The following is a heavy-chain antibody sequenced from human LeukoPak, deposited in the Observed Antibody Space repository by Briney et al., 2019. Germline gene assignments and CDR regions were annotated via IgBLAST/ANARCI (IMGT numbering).Heavy chain of an antibody. D-gene: IGHD1-26*01. Sequence: SETLSLTCTVSGGSISSYYWSWIRQPAGKGLEWIGRIYTSGSTNYNPSLKSRVTMSVDTSKNQFSLKLSSMTAADTAVYYCARDSLVGAYYYFDFWGQGTLVTVSS. J-gene: IGHJ4*02. CDR3: ARDSLVGAYYYFDF. V-gene: IGHV4-4*07. CDR1: GGSISSYY. CDR2: IYTSGST.